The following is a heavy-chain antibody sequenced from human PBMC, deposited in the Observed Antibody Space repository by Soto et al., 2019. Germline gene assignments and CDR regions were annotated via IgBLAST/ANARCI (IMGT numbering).Heavy chain of an antibody. V-gene: IGHV3-30*18. D-gene: IGHD2-15*01. CDR3: AKGVVVATTDFQH. CDR1: GFTFSSYG. Sequence: QVQLVEPGGGVVQPGRSLRLSCAASGFTFSSYGMHWVRQAPGKGLEWVAVISYDGSDKYYADSVKGRFTISRDNSNNTLYLQMDSLRAEDTAVYYCAKGVVVATTDFQHWGQGTLVTVSS. CDR2: ISYDGSDK. J-gene: IGHJ1*01.